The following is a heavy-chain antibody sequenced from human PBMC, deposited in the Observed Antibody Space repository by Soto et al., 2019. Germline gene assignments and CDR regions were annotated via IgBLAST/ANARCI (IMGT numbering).Heavy chain of an antibody. J-gene: IGHJ4*02. CDR3: ARCGYFSLIDY. V-gene: IGHV4-39*01. D-gene: IGHD5-18*01. CDR2: IYYSGST. Sequence: SETLSLTCTVSGGSISSSSYYWGWIRQPPGKGLEWIGSIYYSGSTYYNPSLKSRVTISVDTSKNQFSLKLSSVTAADTAVYYCARCGYFSLIDYWGQGTLVTVSS. CDR1: GGSISSSSYY.